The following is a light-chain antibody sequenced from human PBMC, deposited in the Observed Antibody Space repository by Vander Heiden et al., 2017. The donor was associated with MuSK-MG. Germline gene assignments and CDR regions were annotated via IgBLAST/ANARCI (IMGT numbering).Light chain of an antibody. V-gene: IGLV6-57*03. Sequence: FRLTQPHSVSASPGWTVTISCTRTSDSIGNYYVHWYQQRPGSAPTTVIYEDNQRPPGVPERFSGSIDRSSNSASLSISGLTTEDEADYYCQSHDTINQVFGGGTKLTV. CDR2: EDN. CDR1: SDSIGNYY. CDR3: QSHDTINQV. J-gene: IGLJ3*02.